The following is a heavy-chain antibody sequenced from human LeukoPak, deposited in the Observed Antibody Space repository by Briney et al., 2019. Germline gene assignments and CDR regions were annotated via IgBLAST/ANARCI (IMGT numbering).Heavy chain of an antibody. J-gene: IGHJ4*02. CDR3: TTDEWELHFDY. CDR1: GFTFSNAW. CDR2: IKSKTDGGTK. Sequence: GGSLRLSCAASGFTFSNAWMSWVRQAPRRGLEWVGRIKSKTDGGTKDYAAPVKGRFTISSDDSKNTLYLQMNSLKTEDTAVYYCTTDEWELHFDYWGQGTLVTVSS. D-gene: IGHD1-26*01. V-gene: IGHV3-15*01.